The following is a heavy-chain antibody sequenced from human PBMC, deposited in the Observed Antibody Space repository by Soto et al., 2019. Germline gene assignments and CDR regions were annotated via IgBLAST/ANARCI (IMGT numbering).Heavy chain of an antibody. CDR3: SRGILV. CDR2: ISYGGST. Sequence: QVQLQESGPGLVKPSQTLSLTCTVSGGSINSGCYCWSWIRQHPGKGLDWIGCISYGGSTSYNPSLKSRVTISVDTSKNQFSLKLTSVTAADTAVYYCSRGILVWGQGALITVSS. J-gene: IGHJ4*02. D-gene: IGHD5-18*01. V-gene: IGHV4-31*03. CDR1: GGSINSGCYC.